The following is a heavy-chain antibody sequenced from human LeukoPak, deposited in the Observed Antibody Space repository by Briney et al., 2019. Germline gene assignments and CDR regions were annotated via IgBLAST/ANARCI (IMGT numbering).Heavy chain of an antibody. CDR1: GYTFTSYG. V-gene: IGHV1-2*02. Sequence: ASVKVSCKASGYTFTSYGISWVRQAPGQGLEWMGWINPNSGGTNYAQKFQGRVTMTRDTSISTAYMELSRLRSDDTAVYYCARVDRTYYDILTGYSSYYYYGMDVWGQGTTVTVSS. J-gene: IGHJ6*02. CDR2: INPNSGGT. D-gene: IGHD3-9*01. CDR3: ARVDRTYYDILTGYSSYYYYGMDV.